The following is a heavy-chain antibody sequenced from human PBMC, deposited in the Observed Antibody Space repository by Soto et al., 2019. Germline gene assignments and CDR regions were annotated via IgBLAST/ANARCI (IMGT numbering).Heavy chain of an antibody. CDR3: ARDRSPGSIRGVVRQTDFDN. J-gene: IGHJ4*02. V-gene: IGHV3-48*01. Sequence: GGSLRLSCAASGFTFSRDLMNWVRQAPGKGLEWVAYIGSSGTPIYYADSVKGRFTISRDNALNSLSLQMNSLRAEDTAVYYCARDRSPGSIRGVVRQTDFDNWGQGTLVTVSS. D-gene: IGHD3-10*01. CDR1: GFTFSRDL. CDR2: IGSSGTPI.